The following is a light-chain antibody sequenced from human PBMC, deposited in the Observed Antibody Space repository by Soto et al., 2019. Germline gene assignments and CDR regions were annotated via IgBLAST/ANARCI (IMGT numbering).Light chain of an antibody. CDR2: GNS. V-gene: IGLV1-40*01. Sequence: QSVLTQPPSVSGAPGQRVTMSCTGSSSNIGAGYVVYWYQQLPGTAPKVLIYGNSNRPSGVPDRFSGSKSGTSASLAITGLQAEDEADYYCQSYDSRFMKVFGTGTKVTVL. J-gene: IGLJ1*01. CDR3: QSYDSRFMKV. CDR1: SSNIGAGYV.